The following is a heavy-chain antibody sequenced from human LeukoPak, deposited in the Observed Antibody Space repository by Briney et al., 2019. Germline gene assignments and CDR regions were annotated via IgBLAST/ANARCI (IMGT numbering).Heavy chain of an antibody. CDR2: TYYRSRWHN. Sequence: SQTLSLTCAISGDSVSGNIATWNWIRQSPSRGLEWLGRTYYRSRWHNVYAESVKSRITINPDTSKNQFSLHLNSVTPEDTAVYYCARRLTQYDCFDPWGQGILVTVSS. D-gene: IGHD2-2*01. CDR3: ARRLTQYDCFDP. CDR1: GDSVSGNIAT. J-gene: IGHJ5*02. V-gene: IGHV6-1*01.